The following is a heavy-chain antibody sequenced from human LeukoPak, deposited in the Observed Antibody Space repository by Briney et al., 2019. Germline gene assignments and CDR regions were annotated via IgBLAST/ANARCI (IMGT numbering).Heavy chain of an antibody. CDR1: GYTFTSYD. D-gene: IGHD1-20*01. CDR3: ARGDRYNWNDV. CDR2: MNPNSGNT. V-gene: IGHV1-8*01. Sequence: ASVKVSCKASGYTFTSYDINWVRQATGQGLEWMGWMNPNSGNTDYTQKFQGRVTMTRNTSISTAYMELSSLRSEDTAVYFCARGDRYNWNDVWGQGTLVTVSS. J-gene: IGHJ4*02.